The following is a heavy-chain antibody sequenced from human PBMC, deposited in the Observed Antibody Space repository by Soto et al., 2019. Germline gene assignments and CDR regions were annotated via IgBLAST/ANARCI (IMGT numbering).Heavy chain of an antibody. CDR2: IYWDDDK. CDR3: AYRRSFGGLSI. J-gene: IGHJ3*02. CDR1: GLSLSTYGVA. D-gene: IGHD2-15*01. Sequence: QITLKESGPTLVKPTQTLTLTCTFSGLSLSTYGVAVGWIRQPPGKALEWLALIYWDDDKDYSPSLKSRLSITMDTSRNQVVLTMTNMDPVDTATEYCAYRRSFGGLSIWGQGTMVTVSS. V-gene: IGHV2-5*02.